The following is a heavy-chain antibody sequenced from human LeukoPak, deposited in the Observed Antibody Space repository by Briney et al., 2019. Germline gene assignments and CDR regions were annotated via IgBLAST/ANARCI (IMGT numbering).Heavy chain of an antibody. J-gene: IGHJ4*02. Sequence: PSGTLSLTCAVSGGSISSSNWWSWVRQPPGKGLEWIGEIYHSGSTNYNPSLKSRVTISVDKSKNQFSLKLSSVTAADTAAYYCARAEENIVATKEYYFDYWGQGTLVTVSS. CDR1: GGSISSSNW. D-gene: IGHD5-12*01. CDR3: ARAEENIVATKEYYFDY. V-gene: IGHV4-4*02. CDR2: IYHSGST.